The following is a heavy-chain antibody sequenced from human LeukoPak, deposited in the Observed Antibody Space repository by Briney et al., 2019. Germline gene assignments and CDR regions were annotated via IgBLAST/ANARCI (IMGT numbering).Heavy chain of an antibody. J-gene: IGHJ4*02. Sequence: SETLSLTCTVSGGSISSYYWSWIRQPPGKGLEWIGHIHYSGSSYYNPSLKSRATISIDTSKNQFSLKLYSVTAADTAVYSCARSYGSGSYFENWGQGTLVTVSS. CDR2: IHYSGSS. V-gene: IGHV4-59*01. CDR1: GGSISSYY. D-gene: IGHD3-10*01. CDR3: ARSYGSGSYFEN.